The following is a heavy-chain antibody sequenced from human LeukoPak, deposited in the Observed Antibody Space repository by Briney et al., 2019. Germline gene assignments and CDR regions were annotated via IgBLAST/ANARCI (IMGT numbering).Heavy chain of an antibody. D-gene: IGHD3-16*01. Sequence: SETLSLTCTVSGGSISSSYWSWMRQPPGKGLEWIGYLYYTGSTNYNPSLKSRVTISVDRSKNQFSLKLSSVTAADTAIYCCARGPGRVGGDNWGQGTLVTVSS. CDR1: GGSISSSY. CDR3: ARGPGRVGGDN. J-gene: IGHJ4*02. CDR2: LYYTGST. V-gene: IGHV4-59*01.